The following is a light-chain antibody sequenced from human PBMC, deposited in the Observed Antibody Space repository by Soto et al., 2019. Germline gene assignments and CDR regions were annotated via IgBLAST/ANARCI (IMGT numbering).Light chain of an antibody. CDR1: TGAVTSGHY. V-gene: IGLV7-46*01. CDR2: DTS. J-gene: IGLJ3*02. Sequence: QAVVTQEPSLTVSPGGTVTLTCGSSTGAVTSGHYPYWFQQKPGQAPRTLIYDTSNKHSWTPARFSGSLLGGKAALTLSGAQPEDEAEYYGLLSYSGAREVLGGGTKVTVL. CDR3: LLSYSGAREV.